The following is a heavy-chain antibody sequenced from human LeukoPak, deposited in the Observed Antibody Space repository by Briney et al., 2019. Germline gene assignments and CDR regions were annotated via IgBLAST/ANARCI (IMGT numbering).Heavy chain of an antibody. D-gene: IGHD2-21*01. CDR2: INPNSGGT. CDR1: GYTFTRYY. CDR3: ARDSIPLGAFDI. Sequence: EASVKVSCKASGYTFTRYYMRWVRQAPGQGLEWMGWINPNSGGTNYAQKLQGRVTMTTDTSTSTAYMELRSLRSDDTAVYYCARDSIPLGAFDIWGQGTMVTVSS. J-gene: IGHJ3*02. V-gene: IGHV1-2*02.